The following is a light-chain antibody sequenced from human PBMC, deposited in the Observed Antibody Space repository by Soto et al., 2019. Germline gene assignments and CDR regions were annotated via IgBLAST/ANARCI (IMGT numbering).Light chain of an antibody. Sequence: QSALTQPASVSGSPGQSITISCTGTSSDVGGYTYVPWYQHHPGKAPKLMIYDVSNRPSGVSNRFSGSKSGNTASLTISGLQAEDEADYYCSSYTSSSTLVVFGGGTQLTVL. CDR2: DVS. CDR3: SSYTSSSTLVV. CDR1: SSDVGGYTY. V-gene: IGLV2-14*03. J-gene: IGLJ2*01.